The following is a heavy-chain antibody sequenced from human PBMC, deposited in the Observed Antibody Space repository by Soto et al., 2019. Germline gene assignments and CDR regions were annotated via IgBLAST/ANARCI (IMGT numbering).Heavy chain of an antibody. J-gene: IGHJ6*02. D-gene: IGHD4-17*01. CDR2: ISYDGSNK. CDR1: GFTFSSYG. CDR3: AKVGIYEVYGDYDLYYYGMDV. Sequence: PGGSLRLSCAASGFTFSSYGMHWVRQAPGKGLEWVAVISYDGSNKYYADSVKGRFTISRDNSKNTLYPQMNSLRAEDTAVYYCAKVGIYEVYGDYDLYYYGMDVWGQGTTVTV. V-gene: IGHV3-30*18.